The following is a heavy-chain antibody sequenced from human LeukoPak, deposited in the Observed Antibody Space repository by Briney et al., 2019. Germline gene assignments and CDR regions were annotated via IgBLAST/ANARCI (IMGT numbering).Heavy chain of an antibody. CDR3: ARSAHDYGDYVSRGAFDI. J-gene: IGHJ3*02. D-gene: IGHD4-17*01. CDR2: ISAYNGNT. V-gene: IGHV1-18*01. Sequence: ASVKVSCKASGYTFTRYGISWVRQAPGQGLEWMGWISAYNGNTNYAQKLQGRVTMTTDTSTSTAYMELRSLRSDDTAVYYCARSAHDYGDYVSRGAFDIWGQGTMVTVSS. CDR1: GYTFTRYG.